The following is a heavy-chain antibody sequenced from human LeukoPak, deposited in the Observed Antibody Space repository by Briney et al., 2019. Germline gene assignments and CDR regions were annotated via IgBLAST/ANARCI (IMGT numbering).Heavy chain of an antibody. CDR2: IYTSGST. CDR1: GGSISSNTYY. D-gene: IGHD3-10*01. CDR3: ARPMVRGVIPYMGV. V-gene: IGHV4-61*02. J-gene: IGHJ6*03. Sequence: SETLSLTCTVSGGSISSNTYYWSWIRQPAGKGLEWIGRIYTSGSTKYNPSLKSRVTISVDTSKNQFSLKLSSVTAADTAVYYCARPMVRGVIPYMGVWGKGTTVTVSS.